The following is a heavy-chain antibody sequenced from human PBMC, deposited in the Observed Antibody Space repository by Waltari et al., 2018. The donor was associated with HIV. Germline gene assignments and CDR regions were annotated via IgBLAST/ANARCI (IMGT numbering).Heavy chain of an antibody. CDR1: GGSISRFY. D-gene: IGHD3-22*01. Sequence: QVHLQESGPGLVKPSETLSLTCTVSGGSISRFYWSWIRQSPGEGLEWIGYTYESGGTSHNPSLKSRATISVDTSKNQFSLRLHSVTAADTAVYCCARTSYYYDDSGYYRLYYFDYWGQGTLVTVSS. CDR3: ARTSYYYDDSGYYRLYYFDY. J-gene: IGHJ4*02. CDR2: TYESGGT. V-gene: IGHV4-59*01.